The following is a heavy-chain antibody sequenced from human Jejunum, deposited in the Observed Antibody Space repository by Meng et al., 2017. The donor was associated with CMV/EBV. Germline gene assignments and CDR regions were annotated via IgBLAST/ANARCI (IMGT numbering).Heavy chain of an antibody. CDR2: ISGSGGSA. Sequence: GFSFSSYAMSWDRQAPGKGLEWVSGISGSGGSALYADSVKGRFTISRDNSKSTLYLQMNSLRADDTALYYCAKGQYYDIFTGYFDYWGPGTVVTVSS. D-gene: IGHD3-9*01. V-gene: IGHV3-23*01. CDR3: AKGQYYDIFTGYFDY. J-gene: IGHJ4*02. CDR1: GFSFSSYA.